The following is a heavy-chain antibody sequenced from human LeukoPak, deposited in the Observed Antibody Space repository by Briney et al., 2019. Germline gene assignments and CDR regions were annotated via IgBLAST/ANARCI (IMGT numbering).Heavy chain of an antibody. CDR1: GYTFTSYG. Sequence: GASVKVSCKASGYTFTSYGISWVRQAPGQGLEWMGRIIPILGIANYAQKFQGRVTITADKSTSTAYMELSSLRSEDTAVYYCARDSAAGRVYFDYWGQGTLVTVSS. CDR3: ARDSAAGRVYFDY. J-gene: IGHJ4*02. D-gene: IGHD6-13*01. V-gene: IGHV1-69*04. CDR2: IIPILGIA.